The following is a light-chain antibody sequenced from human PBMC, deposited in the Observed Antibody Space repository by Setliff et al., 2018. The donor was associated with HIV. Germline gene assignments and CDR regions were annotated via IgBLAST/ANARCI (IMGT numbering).Light chain of an antibody. V-gene: IGLV7-46*01. Sequence: QAVVTQEPSLTVSPGGTVILTCGSSTGAVTSGHYPYWFQQRPGHAPKTLIYDTNNRHSWTPARFSGSLLGGKAALTLSGAQPEDEADYYCLLSHNGDVGFCGGTKVTVL. J-gene: IGLJ2*01. CDR3: LLSHNGDVG. CDR2: DTN. CDR1: TGAVTSGHY.